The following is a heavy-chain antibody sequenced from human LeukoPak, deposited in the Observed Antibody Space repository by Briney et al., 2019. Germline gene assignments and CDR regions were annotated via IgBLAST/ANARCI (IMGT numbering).Heavy chain of an antibody. CDR1: GFTFSNNA. D-gene: IGHD4-17*01. J-gene: IGHJ4*02. V-gene: IGHV3-23*01. CDR2: ISGSGGST. Sequence: PGGSLRLSCAASGFTFSNNAMTWVRQAPGKGLEWVSAISGSGGSTYYADSVKGRFTISRDNSKNTLYLQMNSLRAEDTAVYYCAKDDYGDYDYWGQGTLVTVSS. CDR3: AKDDYGDYDY.